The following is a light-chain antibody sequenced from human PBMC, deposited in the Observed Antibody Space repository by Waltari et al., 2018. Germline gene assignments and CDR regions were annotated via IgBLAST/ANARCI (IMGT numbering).Light chain of an antibody. Sequence: DIFLTQSPGTLSLSPGEGATLSCRASQSISRFLAWYQQKPGQAPRLLIYDASTRATGIPGRCGGSGSGTDFSLTISRLEPEDFAVYYCQKYGTLPATFGQGTKVEIK. V-gene: IGKV3-20*01. CDR2: DAS. J-gene: IGKJ1*01. CDR3: QKYGTLPAT. CDR1: QSISRF.